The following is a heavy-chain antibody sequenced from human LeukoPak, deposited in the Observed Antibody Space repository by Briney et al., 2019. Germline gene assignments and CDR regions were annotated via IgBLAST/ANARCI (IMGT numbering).Heavy chain of an antibody. V-gene: IGHV4-4*07. D-gene: IGHD4/OR15-4a*01. CDR3: ARLDYGRFRPDYYYYMDV. Sequence: SETLSLTCTVSGGSISSYYWSWIRQPAGKGLEWIGRIYTSGSTNYNPSLKSRVTMSVDTSKNQFSLKLSSVTAADTAVYYCARLDYGRFRPDYYYYMDVWGKGTTVTISS. CDR2: IYTSGST. CDR1: GGSISSYY. J-gene: IGHJ6*03.